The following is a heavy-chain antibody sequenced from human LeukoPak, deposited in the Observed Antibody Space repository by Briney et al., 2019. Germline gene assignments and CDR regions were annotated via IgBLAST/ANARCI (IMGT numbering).Heavy chain of an antibody. CDR3: AKRGGSGSYSGYFDY. V-gene: IGHV3-23*01. Sequence: GGSLRLSCAASGFTFSNYAMNWVRQAPGKGLEWVSAITNSGGTTYYADSVKGQFTISRDNSKNTLYLQMNSLRAEDTAVYYCAKRGGSGSYSGYFDYWGQGTLVTVSS. J-gene: IGHJ4*02. CDR1: GFTFSNYA. CDR2: ITNSGGTT. D-gene: IGHD1-26*01.